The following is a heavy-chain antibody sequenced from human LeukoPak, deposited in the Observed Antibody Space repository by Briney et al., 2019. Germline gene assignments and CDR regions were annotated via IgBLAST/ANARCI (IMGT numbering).Heavy chain of an antibody. CDR1: GFTVSSNY. D-gene: IGHD3-22*01. CDR2: IYSSGTT. J-gene: IGHJ4*02. CDR3: ARGGGDYDSSGYFDY. V-gene: IGHV3-53*03. Sequence: PGGSLRLSCAASGFTVSSNYMNWVRQPPGKGLEWVSLIYSSGTTYYADSVKGRFTVSRDNSKNTLYLQMNSLRAEDTAVYYCARGGGDYDSSGYFDYWGRGTLVTVSS.